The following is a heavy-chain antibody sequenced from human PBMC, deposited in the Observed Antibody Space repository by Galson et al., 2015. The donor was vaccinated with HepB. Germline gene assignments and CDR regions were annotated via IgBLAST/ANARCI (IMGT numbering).Heavy chain of an antibody. V-gene: IGHV3-23*01. D-gene: IGHD1-26*01. CDR3: ARDERGRKYVAGTTGSPAW. CDR1: GFAFSSYA. J-gene: IGHJ4*02. CDR2: VTGNGDST. Sequence: SLRLSCAASGFAFSSYAMTWFRQAPGKGLEWVSTVTGNGDSTFYSDSVKGRFTVSRDNSKNALYLHMNSLRAEDTATYYCARDERGRKYVAGTTGSPAWWGQGTLVTVSS.